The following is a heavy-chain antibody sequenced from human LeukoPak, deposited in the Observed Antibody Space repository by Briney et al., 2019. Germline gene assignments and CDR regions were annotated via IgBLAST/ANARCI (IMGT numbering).Heavy chain of an antibody. CDR2: IGTAGDT. Sequence: GGSLRLSCAASGFTFDDYAMHWVRQPTGKSLELVSAIGTAGDTYYIGSVKGRFTISRENAKNSLYLQMDSLRAGDTAVYYCARVRRYCTSTGCSSEYDYWGQGTLVTVSS. V-gene: IGHV3-13*01. CDR1: GFTFDDYA. CDR3: ARVRRYCTSTGCSSEYDY. J-gene: IGHJ4*02. D-gene: IGHD2-15*01.